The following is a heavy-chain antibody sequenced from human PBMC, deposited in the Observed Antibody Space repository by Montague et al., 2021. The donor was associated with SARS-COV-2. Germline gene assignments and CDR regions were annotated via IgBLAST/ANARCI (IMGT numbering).Heavy chain of an antibody. CDR2: IDWDDDK. CDR3: ARSHYDILTGYYSVFVY. CDR1: GFSLSTSGMC. D-gene: IGHD3-9*01. J-gene: IGHJ4*02. V-gene: IGHV2-70*01. Sequence: PALVKPTQTLTLTCTFSGFSLSTSGMCVSWIRQPPGKALEWLALIDWDDDKYYSTSLKTRLTISKDTSKNQVVLTMTNMDPVDTATYYCARSHYDILTGYYSVFVYWGQGTLVTVAS.